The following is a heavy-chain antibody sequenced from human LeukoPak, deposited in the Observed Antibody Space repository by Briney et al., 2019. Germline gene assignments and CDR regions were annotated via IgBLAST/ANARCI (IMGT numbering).Heavy chain of an antibody. V-gene: IGHV3-21*01. CDR1: GFTLSTYN. CDR2: IGGSGTDR. D-gene: IGHD2-15*01. J-gene: IGHJ6*02. Sequence: PGGSLRLSCAASGFTLSTYNMDWVRQAPGKGLEWVSSIGGSGTDRYHADSVKGRFAISRDNAKDSLYPLMNSLRAEDTAVYYCAREGSRIKDMDVWGQGTTVTVSS. CDR3: AREGSRIKDMDV.